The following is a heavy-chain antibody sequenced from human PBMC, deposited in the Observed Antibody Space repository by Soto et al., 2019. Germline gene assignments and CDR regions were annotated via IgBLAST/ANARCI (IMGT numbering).Heavy chain of an antibody. CDR2: TYYRSKWYN. CDR1: GDSVSSNRAA. Sequence: SQTLSLTCAISGDSVSSNRAAWNWIRQSPSRGLEWLGRTYYRSKWYNDYAVSVKSRITINPDTSKNQFSLQLNSVTPEDTAVYYCARENFWSGYPYYYYGMDVWGQGTTVTVSS. D-gene: IGHD3-3*01. CDR3: ARENFWSGYPYYYYGMDV. J-gene: IGHJ6*02. V-gene: IGHV6-1*01.